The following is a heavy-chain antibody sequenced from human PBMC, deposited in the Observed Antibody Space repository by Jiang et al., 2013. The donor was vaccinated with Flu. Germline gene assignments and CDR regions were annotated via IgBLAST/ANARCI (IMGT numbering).Heavy chain of an antibody. CDR2: TYYRSKWYN. CDR1: GDSVSNKNAA. V-gene: IGHV6-1*01. CDR3: ARSYGHFDF. D-gene: IGHD3-10*01. Sequence: SLTCAISGDSVSNKNAAWNWIRQSPSRGLEWLGRTYYRSKWYNDYAVSVKSRITVNSDTSKNQFALQLNSVTPEDTAVYYCARSYGHFDFWGRGTLVTVSS. J-gene: IGHJ4*02.